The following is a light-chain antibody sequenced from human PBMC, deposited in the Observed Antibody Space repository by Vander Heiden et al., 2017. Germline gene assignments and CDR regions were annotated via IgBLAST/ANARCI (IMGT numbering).Light chain of an antibody. CDR1: QSVRSH. V-gene: IGKV3-15*01. J-gene: IGKJ1*01. CDR2: DTS. Sequence: IVMTQSPATLSVSPGERATLSCRASQSVRSHLAWYQQKPGQAPRLLIYDTSTRATGVPARFSGSGSETEFTLTISSLQSEDLAVYYCQQYYNWWTFGHGTKVELK. CDR3: QQYYNWWT.